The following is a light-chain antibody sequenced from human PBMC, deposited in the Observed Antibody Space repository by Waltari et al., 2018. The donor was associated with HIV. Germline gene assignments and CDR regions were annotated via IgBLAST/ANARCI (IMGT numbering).Light chain of an antibody. CDR1: SGSIASNY. J-gene: IGLJ3*02. CDR2: EDN. V-gene: IGLV6-57*03. CDR3: QAFNDNNEWV. Sequence: NFILTQTHSVSASPGETVIISCTRSSGSIASNYVHWFQQRPAAAPTTLIYEDNQRSSRIRDRFSGSIEHSSNYASLTISGLKTEDEADYYCQAFNDNNEWVFGGGTKVTVL.